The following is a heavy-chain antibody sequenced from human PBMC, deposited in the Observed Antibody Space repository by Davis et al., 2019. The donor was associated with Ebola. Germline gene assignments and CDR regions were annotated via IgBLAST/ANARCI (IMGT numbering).Heavy chain of an antibody. J-gene: IGHJ4*02. V-gene: IGHV3-7*01. CDR3: ARDLRGWLLYFDY. CDR2: IKQDGSEK. CDR1: GFTFSSYW. Sequence: GESLKISCAASGFTFSSYWMSWVRQAPGKGLEWVANIKQDGSEKYYADSVKGRFTISRDNAKNSLYLQMNSLRDEDTAVYYCARDLRGWLLYFDYWGQGTLVTVSS. D-gene: IGHD3-3*01.